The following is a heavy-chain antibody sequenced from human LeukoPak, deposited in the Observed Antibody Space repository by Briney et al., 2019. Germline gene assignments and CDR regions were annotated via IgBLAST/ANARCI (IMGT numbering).Heavy chain of an antibody. CDR2: IYSGGST. J-gene: IGHJ4*02. D-gene: IGHD2-21*02. CDR1: GFTVSSNY. V-gene: IGHV3-53*01. Sequence: GGSLRLSCAASGFTVSSNYMSWVRQAPGKGLEWVSVIYSGGSTYYADSVKGRFTISRDNSKNTLYLQVNSLRAEDTAVYYCARGEVVTAIPFGYWGQGTLVTVSS. CDR3: ARGEVVTAIPFGY.